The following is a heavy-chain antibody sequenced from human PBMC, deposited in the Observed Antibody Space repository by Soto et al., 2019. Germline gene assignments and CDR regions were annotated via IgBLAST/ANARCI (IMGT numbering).Heavy chain of an antibody. D-gene: IGHD6-19*01. V-gene: IGHV3-23*01. CDR3: AQSRGQWLVYFDY. J-gene: IGHJ4*02. CDR1: GFAFSSYA. CDR2: ISGSGGST. Sequence: PGGSLRLSCTASGFAFSSYAMSWVRQAPGKGLEWVSAISGSGGSTYYADSVKGRFTISRDNSKNTLYLQMNSLRAEDTAVYYCAQSRGQWLVYFDYWGQGTLVTVSS.